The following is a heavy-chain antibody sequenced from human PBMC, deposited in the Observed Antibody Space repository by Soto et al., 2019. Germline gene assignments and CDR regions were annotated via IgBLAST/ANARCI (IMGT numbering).Heavy chain of an antibody. D-gene: IGHD6-13*01. CDR3: ARDVIAAAGTYYYYYMDV. CDR2: ISAYNGNT. CDR1: GYTITSYG. V-gene: IGHV1-18*01. J-gene: IGHJ6*03. Sequence: ASVKVSCKASGYTITSYGISWVRQAPGQGLEWMGWISAYNGNTNYAQKLQGRVTMTTDTSTSTAYMELRSLRSDDTAVYYCARDVIAAAGTYYYYYMDVWGKGTTVTVSS.